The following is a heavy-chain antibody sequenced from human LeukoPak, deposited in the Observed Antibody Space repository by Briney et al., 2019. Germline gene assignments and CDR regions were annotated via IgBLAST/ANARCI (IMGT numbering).Heavy chain of an antibody. V-gene: IGHV4-38-2*02. CDR2: IYHSGST. CDR1: GYSISSGYY. J-gene: IGHJ1*01. Sequence: PSETLSLTCTVSGYSISSGYYWGWIPQPPGKGLEWIGRIYHSGSTYYNPSLKSRVTISVDTSKNQFSLKLSSVTAADTAVDYCAAGEYPLLFHRGYFQHWGQGTLVTVSS. D-gene: IGHD2-2*01. CDR3: AAGEYPLLFHRGYFQH.